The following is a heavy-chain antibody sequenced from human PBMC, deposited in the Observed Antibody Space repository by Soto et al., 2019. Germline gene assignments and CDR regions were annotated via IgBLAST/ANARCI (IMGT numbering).Heavy chain of an antibody. CDR3: AKRNHIRVPAAMQNFDY. Sequence: GGSLRLSCAASGFTFSSYAMSWVRQAPGKGLEWVSAISVSGGSTYYADSVKGRFTISRDNSKNTLYLQMNSLRAEDTAVYYCAKRNHIRVPAAMQNFDYWGQGTLVTVSS. V-gene: IGHV3-23*01. CDR1: GFTFSSYA. D-gene: IGHD2-2*01. J-gene: IGHJ4*02. CDR2: ISVSGGST.